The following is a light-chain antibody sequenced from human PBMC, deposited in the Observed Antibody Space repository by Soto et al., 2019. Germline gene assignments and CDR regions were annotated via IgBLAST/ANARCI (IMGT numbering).Light chain of an antibody. CDR2: WAS. J-gene: IGKJ2*01. Sequence: DIVMTQSPDSLAVSLGERATINCKSSQSVLYSSNNNNYLAWYQHKPGQPPKLLIYWASTRESRVPDRFSGSGSGTDFTLTISTLQAEDVAVYYCQQYHSTPYTFGQGTKLEIK. V-gene: IGKV4-1*01. CDR3: QQYHSTPYT. CDR1: QSVLYSSNNNNY.